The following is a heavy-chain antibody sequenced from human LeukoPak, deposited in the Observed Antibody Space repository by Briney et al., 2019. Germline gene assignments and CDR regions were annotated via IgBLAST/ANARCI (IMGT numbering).Heavy chain of an antibody. CDR3: ARDYYDGSAYYSYYEY. V-gene: IGHV3-53*01. Sequence: PGGSLRLSCAASGFTVSSKFMSWVRQAPGKGLEWVSTLYSNGNTYYADSVKGRFTISRDNSKNTLSLQMNSQRAEDTAVYYCARDYYDGSAYYSYYEYWGQGTLVTVSS. CDR1: GFTVSSKF. J-gene: IGHJ4*02. D-gene: IGHD3-22*01. CDR2: LYSNGNT.